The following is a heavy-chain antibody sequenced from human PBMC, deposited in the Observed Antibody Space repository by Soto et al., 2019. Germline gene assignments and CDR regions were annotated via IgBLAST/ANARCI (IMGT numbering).Heavy chain of an antibody. CDR1: GGSISGSSYY. CDR3: ARLPGRWFGEIPASY. CDR2: VYYSGST. Sequence: SETLSLTCSVSGGSISGSSYYWGWIRQSPGTGLEWIGSVYYSGSTYYNPSLKTRVTISVDTSKNQFSLKLNSVSAEDTAVYYCARLPGRWFGEIPASYWGQGALVTVSS. D-gene: IGHD3-10*01. V-gene: IGHV4-39*01. J-gene: IGHJ4*02.